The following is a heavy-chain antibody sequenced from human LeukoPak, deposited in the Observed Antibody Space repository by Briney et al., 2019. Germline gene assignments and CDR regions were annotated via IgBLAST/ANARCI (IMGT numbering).Heavy chain of an antibody. J-gene: IGHJ4*02. CDR2: ISGSGGST. D-gene: IGHD2-15*01. CDR1: GFTFSSYA. V-gene: IGHV3-23*01. CDR3: AKDLPSGRQPGGKTY. Sequence: GGSLRLSCAASGFTFSSYAMSWVRQAPGKGLEWVSSISGSGGSTYYADSVMGWFTISRDNSKNTLYLQMNSLRAEDTAVYYCAKDLPSGRQPGGKTYWGQGTLVTVSS.